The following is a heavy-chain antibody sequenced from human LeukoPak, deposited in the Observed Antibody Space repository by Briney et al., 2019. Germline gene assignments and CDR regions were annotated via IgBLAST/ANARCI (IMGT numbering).Heavy chain of an antibody. CDR1: GFTFSSYA. V-gene: IGHV3-30*04. CDR3: AKELRITMVRGGPGGAFDI. Sequence: GGSLRLSCAAFGFTFSSYAMHWVRQAPGKGLEWVAVISYDGSNKYYADSVKGRFTISRDNSKNSLYLQMNSLRAEDTAVYYCAKELRITMVRGGPGGAFDIWGQGTMVTVSS. CDR2: ISYDGSNK. D-gene: IGHD3-10*01. J-gene: IGHJ3*02.